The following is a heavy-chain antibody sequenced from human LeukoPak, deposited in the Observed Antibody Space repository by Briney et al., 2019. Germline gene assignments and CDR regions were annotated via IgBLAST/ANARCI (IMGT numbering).Heavy chain of an antibody. CDR3: AREGVGVPAAWGAFDI. D-gene: IGHD2-2*01. Sequence: ASVKVSCKASGYTFTGYYMHWVRQAPGQGLEWMGWINPNSGGTNYAQKSQGRVTMTRDTSISTAYMELSRLRSDDTAVYYCAREGVGVPAAWGAFDIWGQGTMVTVSS. J-gene: IGHJ3*02. CDR1: GYTFTGYY. CDR2: INPNSGGT. V-gene: IGHV1-2*02.